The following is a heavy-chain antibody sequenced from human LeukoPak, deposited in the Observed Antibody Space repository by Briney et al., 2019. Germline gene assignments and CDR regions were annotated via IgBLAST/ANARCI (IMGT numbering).Heavy chain of an antibody. CDR2: IYTTGST. CDR1: GGSISNYF. V-gene: IGHV4-4*07. CDR3: ARLHYYDTGGYFGGYFDY. Sequence: SETLSLTCTVPGGSISNYFWSWIRQPAGKGLEWIGRIYTTGSTNYNPSLKSRVTMSVDTSKNRFALKLGSVTAADTAVYFCARLHYYDTGGYFGGYFDYWGQGALVTVSS. J-gene: IGHJ4*02. D-gene: IGHD3-22*01.